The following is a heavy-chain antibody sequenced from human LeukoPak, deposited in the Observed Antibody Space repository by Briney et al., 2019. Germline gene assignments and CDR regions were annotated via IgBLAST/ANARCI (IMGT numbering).Heavy chain of an antibody. CDR3: ARHRDGGTMDY. D-gene: IGHD1-1*01. V-gene: IGHV4-34*01. Sequence: SETLSLTCAVYGGSFSGFYWSWIRQPPGKGLQWIGEINHSGSTNYNPSLKSRVTISVDTSKNQFSLKLSSVTAADTAVYYCARHRDGGTMDYWGQGILVTVSS. CDR1: GGSFSGFY. J-gene: IGHJ4*02. CDR2: INHSGST.